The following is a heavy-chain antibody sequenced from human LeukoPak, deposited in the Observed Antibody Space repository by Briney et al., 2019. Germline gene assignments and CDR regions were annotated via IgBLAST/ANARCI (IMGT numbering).Heavy chain of an antibody. J-gene: IGHJ4*02. Sequence: PSETLSLTCTVSGGSISSSSYYWGWIRHPPGRGLEWIGSIYYSGRTYDNPSLKSRVTISIDTSKNQIFLKLRSTTAADTAHYYCARAEINDYNRYWGQGILVIVSS. CDR2: IYYSGRT. V-gene: IGHV4-39*07. CDR3: ARAEINDYNRY. CDR1: GGSISSSSYY. D-gene: IGHD4-11*01.